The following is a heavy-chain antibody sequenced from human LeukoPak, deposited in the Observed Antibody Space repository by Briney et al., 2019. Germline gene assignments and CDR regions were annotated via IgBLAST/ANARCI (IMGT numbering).Heavy chain of an antibody. CDR1: GGSFSGYY. CDR2: INHSGST. J-gene: IGHJ4*02. CDR3: ARAHRTRAMAARRGYYFDY. Sequence: SETLSLTCAVYGGSFSGYYWSWIRQPPGKGLEWIGEINHSGSTNYKPSLKSRVTISADTSKNQFSLKLSSVTAADTAVYYCARAHRTRAMAARRGYYFDYWGQGTLVTVSS. V-gene: IGHV4-34*01. D-gene: IGHD6-6*01.